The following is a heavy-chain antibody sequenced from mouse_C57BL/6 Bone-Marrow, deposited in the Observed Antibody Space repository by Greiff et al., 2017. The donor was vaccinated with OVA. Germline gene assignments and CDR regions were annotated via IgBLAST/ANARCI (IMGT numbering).Heavy chain of an antibody. J-gene: IGHJ1*03. CDR2: ISNGGGST. CDR1: GFTFSDYY. V-gene: IGHV5-12*01. D-gene: IGHD2-3*01. Sequence: EVKVVESGGGLVQPGGSLKLSCAASGFTFSDYYMYWVRQTPEKRLEWVAYISNGGGSTYYPDTVKGRFTISRDNAKNTLYLQMSRLKSEDTAMYYCARHRYDPYFDVWGTGTTVTVSS. CDR3: ARHRYDPYFDV.